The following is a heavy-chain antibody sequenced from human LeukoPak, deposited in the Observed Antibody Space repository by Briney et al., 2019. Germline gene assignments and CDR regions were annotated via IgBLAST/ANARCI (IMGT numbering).Heavy chain of an antibody. CDR3: TRGSIAYYYMDV. CDR1: GGSISSYY. V-gene: IGHV4-59*01. D-gene: IGHD3-22*01. CDR2: IYYSRST. J-gene: IGHJ6*03. Sequence: SETLSLTCTVSGGSISSYYWSWIRQPPGKGLEGSGNIYYSRSTNYNPSLKSRVTISVDTSKNQFSLKLSSVTAADTAVYYCTRGSIAYYYMDVWGKGTTVTISS.